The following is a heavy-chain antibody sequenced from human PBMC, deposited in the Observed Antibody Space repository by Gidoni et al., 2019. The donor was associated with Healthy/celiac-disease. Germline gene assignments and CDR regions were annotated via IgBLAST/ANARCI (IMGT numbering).Heavy chain of an antibody. D-gene: IGHD3-3*02. J-gene: IGHJ4*02. CDR1: GFTFSSYA. V-gene: IGHV3-23*01. Sequence: EVQLLESGGGLVQPGGSLRLACAASGFTFSSYAMSWVRQAPGKGLEWVSAISGSGGSTYYADSVKGRFTISRDNSKNTLYLQMNSLRAEDTAVYYCAKGHFWSGYYDYWGQGTLVTVSS. CDR2: ISGSGGST. CDR3: AKGHFWSGYYDY.